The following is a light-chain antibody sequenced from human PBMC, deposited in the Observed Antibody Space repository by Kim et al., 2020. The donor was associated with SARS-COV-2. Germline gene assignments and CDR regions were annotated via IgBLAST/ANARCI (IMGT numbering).Light chain of an antibody. Sequence: STGERATRSCRASQSISSSYLAWYQQKPGQTHRLIIYGASSRTTGIPDRFSGSGSGTDFTLTISKLEPEDFAVYYCQQYGSSPLTYGQGSEVDIK. J-gene: IGKJ1*01. CDR3: QQYGSSPLT. V-gene: IGKV3-20*01. CDR1: QSISSSY. CDR2: GAS.